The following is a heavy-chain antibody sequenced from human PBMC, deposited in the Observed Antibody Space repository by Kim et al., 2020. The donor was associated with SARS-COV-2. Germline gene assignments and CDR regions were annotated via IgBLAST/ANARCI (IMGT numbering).Heavy chain of an antibody. CDR2: IYYSGST. Sequence: SETLSLTCTVSGGSISSSSYYWGWIRQPPGKGLEWIGSIYYSGSTYYNPSLKSRVTISVDTSKNQFSLKLSSVTAADTAVYYCARQGWSGYGLPWPAGYFDYWGQGTLVTVSS. J-gene: IGHJ4*02. CDR3: ARQGWSGYGLPWPAGYFDY. V-gene: IGHV4-39*01. CDR1: GGSISSSSYY. D-gene: IGHD3-3*01.